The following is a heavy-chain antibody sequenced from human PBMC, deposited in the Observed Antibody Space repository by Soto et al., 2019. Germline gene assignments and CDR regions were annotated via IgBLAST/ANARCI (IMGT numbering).Heavy chain of an antibody. CDR1: GFTFSSYG. V-gene: IGHV3-33*01. Sequence: QVQLVESGGGVVQPGRSLRLSCAASGFTFSSYGMHWVRQAPGKGLEWVAVIWYDGSNKYYADSVKGRFTISRDNSKKALYLQMSSLRAEDTAVYYCARDGYCSGGSCYSVPVFDYWGQGTLVTVSS. CDR2: IWYDGSNK. J-gene: IGHJ4*02. D-gene: IGHD2-15*01. CDR3: ARDGYCSGGSCYSVPVFDY.